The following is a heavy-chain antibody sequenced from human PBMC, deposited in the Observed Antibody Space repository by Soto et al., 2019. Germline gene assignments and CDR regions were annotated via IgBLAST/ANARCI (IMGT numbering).Heavy chain of an antibody. CDR3: ASSLRHYDCWSGYLQGMDV. V-gene: IGHV1-69*13. Sequence: SVKVSCKASVGTFSSCAISWVRQAPGQGLEWMGGIIPIFGTANYAQKFQGRVTITADESTSTAYMELSSLRSEDTAAYYCASSLRHYDCWSGYLQGMDVWGQGTTVTVSS. CDR1: VGTFSSCA. CDR2: IIPIFGTA. D-gene: IGHD3-3*01. J-gene: IGHJ6*02.